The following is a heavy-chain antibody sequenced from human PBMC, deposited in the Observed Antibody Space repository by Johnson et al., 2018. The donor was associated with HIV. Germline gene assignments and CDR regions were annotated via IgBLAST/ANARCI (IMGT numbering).Heavy chain of an antibody. D-gene: IGHD6-13*01. Sequence: QVQLVESGGGVVQPGGSRRLSCAASGFTFSSYGMHWVRQAPGKGLEWVAFIRYDGSNKDYADSVKGRFTISRDNSRNTLYLQMNSLRAEDTAVYYCARGGWVFDAFDIWGQGTMVTVSS. CDR2: IRYDGSNK. CDR3: ARGGWVFDAFDI. V-gene: IGHV3-30*02. J-gene: IGHJ3*02. CDR1: GFTFSSYG.